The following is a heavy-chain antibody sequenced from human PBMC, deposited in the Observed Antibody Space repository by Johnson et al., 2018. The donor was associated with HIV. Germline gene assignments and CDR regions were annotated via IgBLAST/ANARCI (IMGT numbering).Heavy chain of an antibody. D-gene: IGHD3-10*01. CDR2: IYSGGST. J-gene: IGHJ3*02. V-gene: IGHV3-NL1*01. Sequence: QVQLVESGGGVVQPGQSLRLSCAASRFTFSTYAMHWVRQAPGKGLEWVSVIYSGGSTYYADSVKGRFTISRDNSKNTLYPQMNSLRAEDTAVYYCARDRPQTGPHPSEAFDIWGQGTMVTVSS. CDR3: ARDRPQTGPHPSEAFDI. CDR1: RFTFSTYA.